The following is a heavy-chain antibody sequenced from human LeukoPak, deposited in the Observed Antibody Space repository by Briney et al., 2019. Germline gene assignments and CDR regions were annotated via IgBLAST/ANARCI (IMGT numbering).Heavy chain of an antibody. Sequence: PSETLSLTCSVSGGSVRSYYWSWIRQPPGNGLEWIGDIDSSGSTIYNPSLRSRVTISRDTSKHQFSLKLTSVTAADTAVYYCARGGTTVTSVLPGWGQGTLVTVSS. CDR3: ARGGTTVTSVLPG. V-gene: IGHV4-59*02. CDR1: GGSVRSYY. J-gene: IGHJ4*02. D-gene: IGHD4-17*01. CDR2: IDSSGST.